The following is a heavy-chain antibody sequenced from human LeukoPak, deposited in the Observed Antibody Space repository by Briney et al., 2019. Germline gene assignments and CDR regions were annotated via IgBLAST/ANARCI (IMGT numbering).Heavy chain of an antibody. CDR3: ARDSDSSSWYKDY. Sequence: GSLRLSCAASGFTFSSYSMSWVRQAPGKGLEWVSYISSTSGTIYYADSVKGRFTISRDNAKNSLYLQMNSLRAEDTAVYYCARDSDSSSWYKDYWGQGTLVTVSS. CDR2: ISSTSGTI. CDR1: GFTFSSYS. V-gene: IGHV3-48*01. J-gene: IGHJ4*02. D-gene: IGHD6-13*01.